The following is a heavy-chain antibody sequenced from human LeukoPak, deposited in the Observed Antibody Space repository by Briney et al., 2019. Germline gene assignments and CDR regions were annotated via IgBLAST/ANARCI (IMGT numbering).Heavy chain of an antibody. CDR1: GYTFTSYD. CDR3: ARVVEVQGFYDWFDP. V-gene: IGHV1-8*01. CDR2: MNPNSGNT. Sequence: ASVKVSCKASGYTFTSYDINWVRQATGQGLEWMGWMNPNSGNTGYAQKFQGRVTMTRNTSISTAYMELSRLRSEDTAVYYCARVVEVQGFYDWFDPWGQGTLVTVSP. D-gene: IGHD1-1*01. J-gene: IGHJ5*02.